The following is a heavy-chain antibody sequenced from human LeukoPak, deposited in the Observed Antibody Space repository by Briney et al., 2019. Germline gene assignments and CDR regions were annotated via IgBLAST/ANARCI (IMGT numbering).Heavy chain of an antibody. CDR3: VSRAYCGGNCPSHFDY. D-gene: IGHD2-21*02. CDR2: IKQDGSEQ. V-gene: IGHV3-7*03. J-gene: IGHJ4*02. CDR1: GFIFSKDW. Sequence: GGSLRLSCAASGFIFSKDWMSWVRQAPGKGLEWVANIKQDGSEQYYVDSVRGRFITSRDNAKNTLFLQMNSLRSEDTAVYYCVSRAYCGGNCPSHFDYWGRGTLVTVSS.